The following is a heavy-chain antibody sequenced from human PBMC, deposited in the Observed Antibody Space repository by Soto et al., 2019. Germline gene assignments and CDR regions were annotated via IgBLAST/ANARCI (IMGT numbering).Heavy chain of an antibody. CDR2: ISGSGGST. D-gene: IGHD2-2*01. CDR1: GFTFSSYA. V-gene: IGHV3-23*01. J-gene: IGHJ3*02. CDR3: AKIDCSSTSCYPGAFDI. Sequence: EVQLLESGGGLVQPGGSLRLSCAASGFTFSSYAMSWVRQAPGKGLEWVSAISGSGGSTYYADSVKGRFTISRVNSKNTLYLQMNSLRAEDTAVYYCAKIDCSSTSCYPGAFDIWGQGTMVTVSS.